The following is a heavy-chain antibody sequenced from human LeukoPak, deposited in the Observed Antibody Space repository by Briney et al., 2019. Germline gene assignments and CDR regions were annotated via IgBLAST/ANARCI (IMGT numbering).Heavy chain of an antibody. J-gene: IGHJ6*02. Sequence: ASVKVPCKASGGTFSSYAISWVRQAPGQGLEWMGGIIPIFGTANYAQKFQGRVTITADESTSTAYMELSSLRSEDTAVYYCARVPRITIFGVVKYYYYGMDVWGQGTTVTVSS. D-gene: IGHD3-3*01. CDR3: ARVPRITIFGVVKYYYYGMDV. CDR2: IIPIFGTA. V-gene: IGHV1-69*13. CDR1: GGTFSSYA.